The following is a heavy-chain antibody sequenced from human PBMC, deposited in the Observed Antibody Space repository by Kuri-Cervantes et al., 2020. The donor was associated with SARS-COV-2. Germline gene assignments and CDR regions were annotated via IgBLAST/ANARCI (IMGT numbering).Heavy chain of an antibody. CDR1: GGTFSSYA. Sequence: ASVKVSCKASGGTFSSYAISWVRQAPGQRLEWMGWINAGNGNTKYSQKFQGRVTITRDTSASTAYMELSSLRSDDTAVYYCARDQGIAPDYVFDYWGQGTLVTVSS. V-gene: IGHV1-3*01. CDR3: ARDQGIAPDYVFDY. J-gene: IGHJ4*02. D-gene: IGHD4-17*01. CDR2: INAGNGNT.